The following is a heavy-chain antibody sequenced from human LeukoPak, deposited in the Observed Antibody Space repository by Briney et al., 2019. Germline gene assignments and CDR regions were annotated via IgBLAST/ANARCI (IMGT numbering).Heavy chain of an antibody. J-gene: IGHJ6*03. CDR2: IDTSGTF. CDR3: ASGPFDLRYYYYYMDV. Sequence: SETLSLTCTVSGDSISSGNYHWTWIRQPAGKGLEWIGRIDTSGTFKYKSSLKSRVTISADTSKNEFSLKLSSVTAADTAVYYCASGPFDLRYYYYYMDVWGKGTTVTVSS. V-gene: IGHV4-61*02. D-gene: IGHD3-9*01. CDR1: GDSISSGNYH.